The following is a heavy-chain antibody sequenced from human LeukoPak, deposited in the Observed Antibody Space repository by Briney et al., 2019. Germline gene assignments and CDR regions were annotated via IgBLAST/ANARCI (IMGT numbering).Heavy chain of an antibody. CDR1: GHSFTSYW. D-gene: IGHD6-13*01. Sequence: GESLKISCKGSGHSFTSYWIAWVRQMPGKGLEWMGIIFPGDSDTIYSPSFQGQVTISADKSISTAYLQWNSLKTSDTAMYYCATQTAYSSSWYPWGQGALVTVSS. CDR3: ATQTAYSSSWYP. J-gene: IGHJ5*02. V-gene: IGHV5-51*01. CDR2: IFPGDSDT.